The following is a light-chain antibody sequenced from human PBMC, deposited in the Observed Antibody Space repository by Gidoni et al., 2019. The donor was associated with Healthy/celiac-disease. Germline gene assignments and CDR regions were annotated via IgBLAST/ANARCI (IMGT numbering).Light chain of an antibody. CDR3: QQYYSYPQT. CDR2: AAS. V-gene: IGKV1-8*01. CDR1: QGISSY. Sequence: AIRLTQSPSSLSASTGDRVTITCRASQGISSYLAWYQPKPGKAPKLLIYAASPLQSGVPSRFSGSGSGTDFTLTISCLQSEECATYYCQQYYSYPQTFXQXTKVEIK. J-gene: IGKJ1*01.